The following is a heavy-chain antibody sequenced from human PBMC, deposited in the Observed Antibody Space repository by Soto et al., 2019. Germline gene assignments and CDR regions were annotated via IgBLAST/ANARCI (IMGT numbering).Heavy chain of an antibody. CDR3: ARDTGYDHYAFDI. D-gene: IGHD5-12*01. V-gene: IGHV1-46*01. CDR2: INPTGSMT. Sequence: ASVKVSCKASGYSFITSYHMHWVRQAPGQGLEWMGIINPTGSMTRYSQKFQGRLTMTRDTSTATDYMELSNLTSEDTAVYFCARDTGYDHYAFDIWGQGTRVTVSS. J-gene: IGHJ3*02. CDR1: GYSFITSYH.